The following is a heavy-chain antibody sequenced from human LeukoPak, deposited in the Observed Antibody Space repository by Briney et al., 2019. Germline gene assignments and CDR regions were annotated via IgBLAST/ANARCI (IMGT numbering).Heavy chain of an antibody. J-gene: IGHJ5*02. CDR1: GYTFTSYY. V-gene: IGHV1-46*01. CDR3: AAEVGIAAAGLDLNWFDP. D-gene: IGHD6-13*01. CDR2: INPSGGST. Sequence: GASVKVSCKASGYTFTSYYMHWVRQAPGQGLERMGIINPSGGSTSYAQKFQGRVTMTRDTSTSTVYMELSSLRSEDTAVYYCAAEVGIAAAGLDLNWFDPWGQGTLVTVSS.